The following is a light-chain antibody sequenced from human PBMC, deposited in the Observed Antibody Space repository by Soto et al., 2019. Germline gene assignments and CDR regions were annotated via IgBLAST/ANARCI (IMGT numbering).Light chain of an antibody. CDR2: EAS. J-gene: IGLJ1*01. Sequence: QSALTQPASVSGSPGQSITISCTGNSSDIGSYNFVSWYQQHPGKAPKVIIYEASKRPSGVSNRFSGSKSGYTASLTISGLQAEDEADYYCCSYVATSTYVFGTGTKLTVL. CDR1: SSDIGSYNF. V-gene: IGLV2-23*01. CDR3: CSYVATSTYV.